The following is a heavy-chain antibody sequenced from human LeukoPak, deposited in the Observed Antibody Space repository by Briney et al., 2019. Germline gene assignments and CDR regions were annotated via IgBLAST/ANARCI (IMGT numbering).Heavy chain of an antibody. D-gene: IGHD3-22*01. CDR2: INPNSGDT. V-gene: IGHV1-2*02. CDR1: GYSFTGYY. Sequence: ASVKVSCKASGYSFTGYYMHWVRQAPGQGLEWMGWINPNSGDTKYAQKFQGRVTMTRDTSISTAYMELRSLRSDDTAVYYCARDPNYYDSSGYYYDPNFDYWGQGTLVTVSS. CDR3: ARDPNYYDSSGYYYDPNFDY. J-gene: IGHJ4*02.